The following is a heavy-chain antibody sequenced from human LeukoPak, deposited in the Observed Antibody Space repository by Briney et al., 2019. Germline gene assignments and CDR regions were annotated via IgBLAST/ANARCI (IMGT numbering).Heavy chain of an antibody. CDR2: ISSSSSYI. CDR3: ARDHYGGNSVAAFDI. CDR1: GFTFNSYS. J-gene: IGHJ3*02. V-gene: IGHV3-21*01. D-gene: IGHD4-23*01. Sequence: GGSLRLSCAASGFTFNSYSMNWVRQAPGKGLEWVSSISSSSSYIYYADSVKGRFTISRDNAKNSLYLQMNSLRAEDTAVYYCARDHYGGNSVAAFDIWGQGTMVTVSS.